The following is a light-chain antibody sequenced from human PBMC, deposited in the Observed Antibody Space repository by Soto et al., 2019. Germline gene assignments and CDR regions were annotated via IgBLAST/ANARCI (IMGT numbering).Light chain of an antibody. CDR3: QQFNNWPLT. Sequence: IVMTQSPDSLAVSLGERATINCKSSQSVLYSSNNKNYLAWYQQKPGQPPKLLIYWASTRESGVPDRFSGSGSGAEFTLTISSLQSEDFAVYYCQQFNNWPLTFGGGTKVDIK. V-gene: IGKV4-1*01. J-gene: IGKJ4*01. CDR1: QSVLYSSNNKNY. CDR2: WAS.